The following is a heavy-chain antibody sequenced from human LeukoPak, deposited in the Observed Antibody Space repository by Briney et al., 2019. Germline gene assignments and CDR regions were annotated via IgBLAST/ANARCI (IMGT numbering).Heavy chain of an antibody. J-gene: IGHJ4*02. CDR2: ISSSGNSI. CDR1: GFTVISYE. Sequence: GGSLRLSCAASGFTVISYEMNWVRQAPGKGLEWVSYISSSGNSIFYADSVKGRFTISRDNAKNSLYLQMNSLRAEDTAVYYCARALPSSYYYFDYWGQGALVTVSS. CDR3: ARALPSSYYYFDY. V-gene: IGHV3-48*03. D-gene: IGHD6-13*01.